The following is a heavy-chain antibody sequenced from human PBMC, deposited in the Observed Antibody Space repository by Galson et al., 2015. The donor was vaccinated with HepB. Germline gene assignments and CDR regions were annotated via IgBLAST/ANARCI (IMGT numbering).Heavy chain of an antibody. CDR2: INSDGSYI. J-gene: IGHJ4*02. CDR3: ARTRGAAAGIFDN. D-gene: IGHD6-13*01. CDR1: GFTFSSYW. V-gene: IGHV3-74*01. Sequence: SLRLSCAASGFTFSSYWMHWFRQVPGKGLVWVSRINSDGSYITYADSVKGRFTISRDNAKNTLYLQMDSPRAEDTALYYCARTRGAAAGIFDNWGQGSLVTVSS.